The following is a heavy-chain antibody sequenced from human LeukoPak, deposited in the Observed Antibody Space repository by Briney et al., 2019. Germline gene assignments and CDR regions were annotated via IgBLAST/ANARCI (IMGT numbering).Heavy chain of an antibody. D-gene: IGHD6-13*01. Sequence: ASVKVSCKASGYTFTSYYMHWVRQAPGQGLEWMGIINPSGGSATYAQKFQGRLTMTKDTSTNTVYMHLSSLSSDDTAVYYCAREHSTSWYRFDSWGQGTLVTVSS. V-gene: IGHV1-46*01. J-gene: IGHJ4*02. CDR1: GYTFTSYY. CDR2: INPSGGSA. CDR3: AREHSTSWYRFDS.